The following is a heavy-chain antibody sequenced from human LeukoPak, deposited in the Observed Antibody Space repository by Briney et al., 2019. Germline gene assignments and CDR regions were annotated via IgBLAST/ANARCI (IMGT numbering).Heavy chain of an antibody. CDR1: GGSISSGSYY. CDR3: AKLSYYGSRTFDY. CDR2: IYTSGST. J-gene: IGHJ4*02. D-gene: IGHD3-10*01. V-gene: IGHV4-61*02. Sequence: SETPSLTCTVSGGSISSGSYYWSWIRQPAGKGLEWIGRIYTSGSTNYNPSLKSRVTISVDTSKNQFSLKLSSVTAADTAVYYCAKLSYYGSRTFDYWGQGTLVTVSS.